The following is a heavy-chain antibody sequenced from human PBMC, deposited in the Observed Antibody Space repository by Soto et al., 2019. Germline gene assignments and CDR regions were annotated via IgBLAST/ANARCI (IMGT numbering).Heavy chain of an antibody. J-gene: IGHJ6*02. Sequence: GASVKVSCKASGGTFSSYAISWVRQAPGQGLEWMGGIIPIFGTANYAQKFQGRVTITADESTSTAYMELSSLRSEDTAVYYFARDLLRVPAAPNYYYYGMDVWGQGTTVTVS. D-gene: IGHD2-2*01. V-gene: IGHV1-69*13. CDR1: GGTFSSYA. CDR3: ARDLLRVPAAPNYYYYGMDV. CDR2: IIPIFGTA.